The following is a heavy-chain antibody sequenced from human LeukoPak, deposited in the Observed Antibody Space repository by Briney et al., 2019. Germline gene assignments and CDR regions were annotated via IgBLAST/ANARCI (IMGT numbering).Heavy chain of an antibody. CDR2: ISYDGSNK. CDR1: GFTFSSYA. CDR3: ARDREGGFDP. V-gene: IGHV3-30*04. D-gene: IGHD1-26*01. J-gene: IGHJ5*02. Sequence: GKSLRLSCAASGFTFSSYAMHWVRQAPGKGLEWVAVISYDGSNKYYADSVKGRFTISRDNSKNTLYLQMNSLRAEDTAVYYCARDREGGFDPWGQGTLVTVYS.